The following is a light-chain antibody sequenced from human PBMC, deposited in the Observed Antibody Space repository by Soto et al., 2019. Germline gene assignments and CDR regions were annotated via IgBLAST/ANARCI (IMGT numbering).Light chain of an antibody. Sequence: DIQMTQSPSSLSASVGDRVTITCRASQSISSYLNWYQQEPGRAPKLLIYGATRLQSGVPSRFSGSGSGTDFSLTISSLQPEDFATYYCQQSYSVFWTFGQGTKVEVK. CDR1: QSISSY. CDR3: QQSYSVFWT. V-gene: IGKV1-39*01. CDR2: GAT. J-gene: IGKJ1*01.